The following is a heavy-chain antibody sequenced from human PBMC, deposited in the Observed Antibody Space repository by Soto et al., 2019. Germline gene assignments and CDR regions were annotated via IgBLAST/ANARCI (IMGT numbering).Heavy chain of an antibody. CDR1: GFAFSSVA. CDR2: ITDSGGST. V-gene: IGHV3-23*01. D-gene: IGHD1-1*01. Sequence: SLRLSCAASGFAFSSVAMAWVRQAPGKGLEWVSSITDSGGSTDYADSVKGRFTISRDSSRNTLYLQMNSLRADDTAVYYCAKLNWSPQYFGNRGQGTRFAIAS. J-gene: IGHJ4*02. CDR3: AKLNWSPQYFGN.